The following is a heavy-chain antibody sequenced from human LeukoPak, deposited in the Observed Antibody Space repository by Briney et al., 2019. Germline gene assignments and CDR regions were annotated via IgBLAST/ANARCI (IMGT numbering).Heavy chain of an antibody. J-gene: IGHJ4*02. V-gene: IGHV3-30-3*01. CDR3: ARDTYYYDSSGAYDY. CDR1: GFTFSSYA. D-gene: IGHD3-22*01. CDR2: ISYDGSNK. Sequence: GGSLRLSCAASGFTFSSYAMHWVRQASGKGLEWVAVISYDGSNKYYADSVKGRFTISRDNSKNTLYLQMNSLRAEDTAVYYCARDTYYYDSSGAYDYWGQGTLVTVSS.